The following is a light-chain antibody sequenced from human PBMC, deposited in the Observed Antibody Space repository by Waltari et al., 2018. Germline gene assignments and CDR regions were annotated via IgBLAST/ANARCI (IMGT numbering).Light chain of an antibody. CDR3: CSYAGSSTFVV. CDR2: EVS. J-gene: IGLJ2*01. Sequence: QSALTQPASVSGSPGQPITISCTGTSSAVGGYNYVAWYQEQPGKATKLMISEVSKRPSGVSNRFSGSKSGNTASLTISGLQAEDEADYYCCSYAGSSTFVVFGGGTKLTVL. V-gene: IGLV2-23*02. CDR1: SSAVGGYNY.